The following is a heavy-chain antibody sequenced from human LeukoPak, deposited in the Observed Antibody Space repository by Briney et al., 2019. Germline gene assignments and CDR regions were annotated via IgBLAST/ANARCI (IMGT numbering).Heavy chain of an antibody. CDR3: ARGPYGDYVDALDY. Sequence: PGGSLRLSCAASGLTFSSHWMHWVRQAPGKGLVWVSRITNDGSSTTYADSVKGRFTISRDNAKNMLYLQVNSLRAEDTAVYYCARGPYGDYVDALDYWGQGTLVTVSS. CDR1: GLTFSSHW. CDR2: ITNDGSST. J-gene: IGHJ4*02. D-gene: IGHD4-17*01. V-gene: IGHV3-74*01.